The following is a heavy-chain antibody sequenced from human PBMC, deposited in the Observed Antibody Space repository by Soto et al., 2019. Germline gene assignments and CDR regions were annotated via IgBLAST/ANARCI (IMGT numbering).Heavy chain of an antibody. CDR2: ISGSGGST. CDR1: GFTFSSYA. D-gene: IGHD3-10*01. Sequence: EVQLLESGGGLVQPGGSLRLSCAASGFTFSSYAMSWVRQAPGKGLEWVSAISGSGGSTYYAGSVKGRFTISRDNSKNTLYLQMNSLRAEDTAVYYCAKDGGSGSYDLLFYYYGMDVWGQGTTVTVSS. J-gene: IGHJ6*02. V-gene: IGHV3-23*01. CDR3: AKDGGSGSYDLLFYYYGMDV.